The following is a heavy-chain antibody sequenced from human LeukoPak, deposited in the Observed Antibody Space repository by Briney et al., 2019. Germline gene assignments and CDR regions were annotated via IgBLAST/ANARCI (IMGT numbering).Heavy chain of an antibody. CDR2: MNQDGSEK. CDR3: ARVASANYDY. J-gene: IGHJ4*02. CDR1: GFTFSRYW. V-gene: IGHV3-7*05. D-gene: IGHD6-19*01. Sequence: PGGSLRLSCAASGFTFSRYWMSWVRQAPGKGLEWVANMNQDGSEKYCVDSVKGRFTISRDKAKNSLYLQMNRLRADDTAVYYCARVASANYDYWGQGTLVTVSS.